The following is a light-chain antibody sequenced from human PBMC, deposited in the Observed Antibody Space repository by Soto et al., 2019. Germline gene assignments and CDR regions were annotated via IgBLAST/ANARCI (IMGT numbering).Light chain of an antibody. CDR2: EVS. CDR3: SSYTSSSTADV. J-gene: IGLJ1*01. Sequence: QSALTQPPSVSGSPGQSVTISCTGTSSDVGSYIRVSWYQQPPGTAPKLMIYEVSNRPSGVPDRFSGSKSGNTASLTISGLQAEDEADYYCSSYTSSSTADVFGTGTKLTVL. V-gene: IGLV2-18*02. CDR1: SSDVGSYIR.